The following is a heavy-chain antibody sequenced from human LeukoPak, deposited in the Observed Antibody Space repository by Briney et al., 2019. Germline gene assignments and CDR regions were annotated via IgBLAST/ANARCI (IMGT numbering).Heavy chain of an antibody. CDR2: IYLRGNT. D-gene: IGHD3-22*01. J-gene: IGHJ5*02. CDR1: GGSISSSNW. CDR3: AREDKYYYDSSGYYYP. V-gene: IGHV4-4*02. Sequence: PSETLSLTCAISGGSISSSNWWTWVRQPPGKGLEWVGEIYLRGNTNYNPSLESRVTISVDESKTQLSLRLESVTAADTAVYYCAREDKYYYDSSGYYYPWGQGTLVTVSS.